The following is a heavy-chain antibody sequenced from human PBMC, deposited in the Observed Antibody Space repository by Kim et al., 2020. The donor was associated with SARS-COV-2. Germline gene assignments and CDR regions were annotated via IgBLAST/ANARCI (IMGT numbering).Heavy chain of an antibody. Sequence: GGSLRLSCAASGFTFSSYAMSWVRQAPGKGLEWVSVIYSGGSSTYYADSVKGRFTISRDNSKNTLYLQMNSLRAEDTAVYYCAKDLIPWWISSGSGPQADGMDVWGQGTTVTVSS. CDR1: GFTFSSYA. CDR3: AKDLIPWWISSGSGPQADGMDV. CDR2: IYSGGSST. J-gene: IGHJ6*02. V-gene: IGHV3-23*03. D-gene: IGHD5-12*01.